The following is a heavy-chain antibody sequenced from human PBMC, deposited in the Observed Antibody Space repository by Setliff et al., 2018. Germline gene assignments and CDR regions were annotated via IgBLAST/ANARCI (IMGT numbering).Heavy chain of an antibody. Sequence: LRLSCAASKFTFSDYYMSWIRQAPGKGLEWVSYISNSGSTIYYADSVKGRFTISRDTSVSTVYMELNSLRSDDTAVYYCVRAGFDAISNGLDYWGQGTLVTVSS. CDR3: VRAGFDAISNGLDY. D-gene: IGHD3-3*01. V-gene: IGHV3-11*01. CDR2: ISNSGSTI. CDR1: KFTFSDYY. J-gene: IGHJ4*02.